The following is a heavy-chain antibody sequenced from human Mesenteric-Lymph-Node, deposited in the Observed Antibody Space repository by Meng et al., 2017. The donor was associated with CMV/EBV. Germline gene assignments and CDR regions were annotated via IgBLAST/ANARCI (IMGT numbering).Heavy chain of an antibody. V-gene: IGHV3-30-3*01. D-gene: IGHD6-6*01. J-gene: IGHJ5*02. Sequence: GGSLRLSCAASGFTFSTYTMHWVRQAPGKGLEWVAVISFDGSNKYYADSVKGRFTISRDDSKNTLYLQMNSLKAEGTAVYSCARDRAATRFVSGQTFDPWGHGTLVTVSS. CDR2: ISFDGSNK. CDR1: GFTFSTYT. CDR3: ARDRAATRFVSGQTFDP.